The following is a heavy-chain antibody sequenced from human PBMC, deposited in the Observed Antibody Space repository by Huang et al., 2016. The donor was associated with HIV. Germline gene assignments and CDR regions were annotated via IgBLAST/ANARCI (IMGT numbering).Heavy chain of an antibody. V-gene: IGHV1-24*01. Sequence: QVQLVQSGAEVKKPGASVKVSCKVSGYTLTELSIHWVRQAPGKGLEWMGGFAPEQEETIYAQNCQGRVTMTEDTSTDTAYMELHSLRPEDTAVYYCAAGYDTYYDIWGQGTMVIASS. CDR1: GYTLTELS. D-gene: IGHD2-21*01. J-gene: IGHJ3*02. CDR3: AAGYDTYYDI. CDR2: FAPEQEET.